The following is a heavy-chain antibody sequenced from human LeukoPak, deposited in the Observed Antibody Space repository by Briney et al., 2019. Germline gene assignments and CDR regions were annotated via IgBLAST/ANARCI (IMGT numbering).Heavy chain of an antibody. V-gene: IGHV3-74*01. Sequence: GGSLRLSRALSGFTFTSYWLHWVRHAPGEGLGWLSRINSDGSSIVYADSVEGRFTISRDNAKNTLYLQMNSLRVDDTAVYYCERPDYEDHQFDYWGQGTLVTVSS. CDR3: ERPDYEDHQFDY. J-gene: IGHJ4*02. CDR1: GFTFTSYW. CDR2: INSDGSSI. D-gene: IGHD4-17*01.